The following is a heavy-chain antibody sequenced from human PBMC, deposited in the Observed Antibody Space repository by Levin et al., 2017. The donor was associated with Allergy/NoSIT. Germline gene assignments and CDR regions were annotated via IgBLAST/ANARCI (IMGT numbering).Heavy chain of an antibody. J-gene: IGHJ5*02. CDR1: GFTFSSYW. Sequence: GGSLRLSCAASGFTFSSYWMHWVRQAPGKGLVWVSRINSDGSSTSYADSVKGRFTISRDNAKNTLYLQMNSLRAEDTAVYYCARNNLWFGELLTNWFDPWGQGTLVTVSS. V-gene: IGHV3-74*01. D-gene: IGHD3-10*01. CDR2: INSDGSST. CDR3: ARNNLWFGELLTNWFDP.